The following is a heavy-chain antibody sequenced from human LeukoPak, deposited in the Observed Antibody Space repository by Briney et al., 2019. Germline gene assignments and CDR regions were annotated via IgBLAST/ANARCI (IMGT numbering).Heavy chain of an antibody. Sequence: SKTLSLTCTVSGGSISSYYWSWIRQPPGKGLEWIGYIYYSGSTNYNPSLKSRVTISVAASKNQLSLKLSSVTAADTAVYYCARVAFCNGTSCYTNWFDPWGQGTLVTVSS. CDR2: IYYSGST. CDR3: ARVAFCNGTSCYTNWFDP. J-gene: IGHJ5*02. CDR1: GGSISSYY. D-gene: IGHD2-2*02. V-gene: IGHV4-59*01.